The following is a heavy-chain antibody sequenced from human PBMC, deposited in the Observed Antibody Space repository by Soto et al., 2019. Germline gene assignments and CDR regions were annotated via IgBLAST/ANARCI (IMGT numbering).Heavy chain of an antibody. CDR3: VREYYDIVTGYSRFDS. CDR2: IYHSGTT. J-gene: IGHJ4*02. V-gene: IGHV4-59*11. D-gene: IGHD3-9*01. Sequence: QVQLQESVPGLVKPSETLSLTYTVSGGSITSHYWSWVRQPPGKGLEWIGYIYHSGTTNYNPSLISRVTISVYKSKNQSSLKLSSVTAADTAVYYCVREYYDIVTGYSRFDSWGQGTLVTVAS. CDR1: GGSITSHY.